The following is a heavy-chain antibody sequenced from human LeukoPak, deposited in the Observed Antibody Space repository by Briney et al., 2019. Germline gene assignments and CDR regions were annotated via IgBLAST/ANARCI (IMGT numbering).Heavy chain of an antibody. D-gene: IGHD3-3*01. CDR3: ARPHYDFWSGYYPLYGMDV. V-gene: IGHV4-34*01. CDR1: GGSFSGYY. Sequence: SETLSLTCAVYGGSFSGYYWSWIRQPPGKGLEWIGEINHSGSTNYNPSLKSRVTISVDTSKNQFSLKLSSVTAADTAVYYCARPHYDFWSGYYPLYGMDVWGQGTTVTVSS. CDR2: INHSGST. J-gene: IGHJ6*02.